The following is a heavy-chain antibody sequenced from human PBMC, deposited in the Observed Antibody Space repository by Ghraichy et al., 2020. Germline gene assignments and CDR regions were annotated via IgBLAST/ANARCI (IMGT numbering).Heavy chain of an antibody. J-gene: IGHJ5*02. CDR1: GGSINSGDYY. V-gene: IGHV4-30-4*01. D-gene: IGHD3-10*01. CDR2: VYYSGMT. Sequence: SQTLSLTCTVSGGSINSGDYYWSWIRQPPGKGLEWIGYVYYSGMTYYNPSLKRRVSISVDTSKNQISLNLRSVTPADTAVYYCARDEYYGSGTDPWGQGTLVTVSS. CDR3: ARDEYYGSGTDP.